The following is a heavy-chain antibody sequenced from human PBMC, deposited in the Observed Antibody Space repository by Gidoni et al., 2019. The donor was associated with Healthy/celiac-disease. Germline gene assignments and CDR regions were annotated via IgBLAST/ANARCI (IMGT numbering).Heavy chain of an antibody. CDR3: AREALGAFDI. V-gene: IGHV3-13*01. D-gene: IGHD7-27*01. Sequence: EVQLVESGGGLVQPGGSRSLSCAASGFTFSSYDMHWVRQATGKGLEWVSAIGTAGDTYYPGSVKGRFTISRENAKNSLYLQMNSLRAGDTAVYYCAREALGAFDIWGQGTMVTVSS. CDR1: GFTFSSYD. J-gene: IGHJ3*02. CDR2: IGTAGDT.